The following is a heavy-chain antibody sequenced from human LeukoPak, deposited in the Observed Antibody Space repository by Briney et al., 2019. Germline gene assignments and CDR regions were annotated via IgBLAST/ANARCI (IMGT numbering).Heavy chain of an antibody. Sequence: ASVKVSCKASGYTFTSYYMHWVRQAPGQGLEWMGIINPSGGSTSYAQKFQGRVTMTRDTSTSTVYMELSSLGSEDTAVYYCARDASSSGSGVAFDYWGQGTLVTVSS. CDR2: INPSGGST. V-gene: IGHV1-46*01. CDR1: GYTFTSYY. D-gene: IGHD6-19*01. CDR3: ARDASSSGSGVAFDY. J-gene: IGHJ4*02.